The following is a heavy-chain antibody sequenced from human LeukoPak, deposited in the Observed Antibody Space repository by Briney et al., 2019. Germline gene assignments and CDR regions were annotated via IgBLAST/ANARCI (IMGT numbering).Heavy chain of an antibody. V-gene: IGHV3-30*02. CDR2: IGDDGSNK. CDR3: AKTQQLTLDY. D-gene: IGHD6-13*01. Sequence: SYGMHWVRQARGKGLEWVAFIGDDGSNKYYADYVKGRFTISRDNSKNTLYLQMNSLRAEDTAVYYCAKTQQLTLDYWGQGTLVTVSS. CDR1: SYG. J-gene: IGHJ4*02.